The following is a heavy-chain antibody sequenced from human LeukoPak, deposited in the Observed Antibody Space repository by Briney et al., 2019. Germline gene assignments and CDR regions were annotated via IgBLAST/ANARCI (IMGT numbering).Heavy chain of an antibody. CDR3: ARGSGYYGEDFEY. Sequence: SETLSLTCTVSGYSISSGHYWGWIRQPPGKGLEWIGNMYYSGSTYYNPSLKSRLTISLDTSKNQFSLKLSSVTAADTAVYYCARGSGYYGEDFEYWGQGTLVTVSS. CDR1: GYSISSGHY. D-gene: IGHD3-22*01. J-gene: IGHJ4*02. CDR2: MYYSGST. V-gene: IGHV4-38-2*02.